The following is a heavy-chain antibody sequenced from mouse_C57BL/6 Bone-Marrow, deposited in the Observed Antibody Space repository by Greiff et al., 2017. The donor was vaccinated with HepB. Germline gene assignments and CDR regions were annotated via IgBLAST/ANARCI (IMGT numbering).Heavy chain of an antibody. Sequence: VQVVESGPELVKPGASVKISCKASGYAFSSSWMNWVKQRPGKGLEWIGRIYPGDGDTNYNGKFKGKATLTADKSSSTAYMQLSSLTSEDSAVYFCARQYYSNYGFAYWGQGTLVTVSA. D-gene: IGHD2-5*01. CDR1: GYAFSSSW. CDR2: IYPGDGDT. J-gene: IGHJ3*01. V-gene: IGHV1-82*01. CDR3: ARQYYSNYGFAY.